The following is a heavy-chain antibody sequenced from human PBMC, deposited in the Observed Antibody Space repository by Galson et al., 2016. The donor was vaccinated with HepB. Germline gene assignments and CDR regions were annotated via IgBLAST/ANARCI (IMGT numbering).Heavy chain of an antibody. V-gene: IGHV4-4*02. CDR3: ARAELELLGILDQ. CDR1: GDSISSPNW. D-gene: IGHD1-7*01. Sequence: SETLSLTCAVSGDSISSPNWWTWVRQPPGKGLEWIGQIYHSGNTNYNPSLKTRVTISVDKSNNQFSLKLTSLTAADTAVYYCARAELELLGILDQWGQGTLVTVSS. J-gene: IGHJ4*02. CDR2: IYHSGNT.